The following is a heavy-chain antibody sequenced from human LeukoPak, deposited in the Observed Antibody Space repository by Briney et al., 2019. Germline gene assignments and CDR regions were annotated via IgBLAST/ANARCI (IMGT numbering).Heavy chain of an antibody. CDR1: GFTFSSSA. Sequence: PGGSLRLSCVASGFTFSSSAMNWVRQAPGEGLQWVSAIGGSGGDTYYADSVKGRFTISRDNSKNTLYLQMNSLRAEDTAVYYCAKGYYDILNCFDYWGQGTLVTVSS. J-gene: IGHJ4*02. D-gene: IGHD3-9*01. V-gene: IGHV3-23*01. CDR3: AKGYYDILNCFDY. CDR2: IGGSGGDT.